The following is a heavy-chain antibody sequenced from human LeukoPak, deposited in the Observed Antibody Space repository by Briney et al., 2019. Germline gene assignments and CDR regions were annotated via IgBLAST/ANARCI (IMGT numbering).Heavy chain of an antibody. J-gene: IGHJ3*02. V-gene: IGHV4-61*02. D-gene: IGHD3-3*01. CDR1: GGSISSSSYY. CDR2: IYTSGST. Sequence: PSETLSLTCTVSGGSISSSSYYWGWIRQPAGKGLEWIGRIYTSGSTNYNPSLKSRVTMSVDTSKNQFSLKLSSVTAADTAVYYCARGPVKIFGVVIYAFDIWGQGTMVTVSS. CDR3: ARGPVKIFGVVIYAFDI.